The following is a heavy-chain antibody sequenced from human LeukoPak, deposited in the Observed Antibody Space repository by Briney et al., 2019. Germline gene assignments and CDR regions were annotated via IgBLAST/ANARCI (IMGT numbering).Heavy chain of an antibody. Sequence: GGSLRLSCAASGFTFSNYWMIWVRQAPGKELEWVGNIKQDGSEKRCADSVRGRFSISRDNAQTSLYLQMNSLRAEDTAVYYCARASDPWLQLTWGQGTLVTVSS. D-gene: IGHD5-24*01. CDR2: IKQDGSEK. CDR3: ARASDPWLQLT. V-gene: IGHV3-7*05. CDR1: GFTFSNYW. J-gene: IGHJ5*02.